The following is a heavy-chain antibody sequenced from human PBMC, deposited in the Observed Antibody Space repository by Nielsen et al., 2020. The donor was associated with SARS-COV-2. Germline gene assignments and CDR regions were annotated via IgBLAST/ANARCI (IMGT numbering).Heavy chain of an antibody. J-gene: IGHJ3*02. CDR3: ARDVDTAMATDAFDI. V-gene: IGHV3-33*01. Sequence: SLKISCAASGFTFSSYGMHWVRQAPGKGLEWVAVIWYDGSNKYYADSVKGRFTISRDNSKNTLYLQMNSLRAEDTAVYYCARDVDTAMATDAFDIWGQGTMVTVSS. D-gene: IGHD5-18*01. CDR1: GFTFSSYG. CDR2: IWYDGSNK.